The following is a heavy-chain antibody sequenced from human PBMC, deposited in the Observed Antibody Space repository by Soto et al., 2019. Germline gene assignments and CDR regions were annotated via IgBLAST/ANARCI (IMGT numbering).Heavy chain of an antibody. V-gene: IGHV3-13*01. CDR3: VRLEIIGVNFFEH. CDR2: VDTSGHT. D-gene: IGHD3-10*01. J-gene: IGHJ5*02. CDR1: GFTFSDYH. Sequence: EVQLVESGGGLVQPGGSLRLSCAASGFTFSDYHMHWVRQAAGKGLEWVSAVDTSGHTFYLGSVRGRFTVSRDDPRSSFYLQMSNLRPEDTAVYYCVRLEIIGVNFFEHWGRGVLVTVSS.